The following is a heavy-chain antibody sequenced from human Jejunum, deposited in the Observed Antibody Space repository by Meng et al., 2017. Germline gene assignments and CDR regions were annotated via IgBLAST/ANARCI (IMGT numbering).Heavy chain of an antibody. CDR3: AKLTSL. V-gene: IGHV3-23*01. J-gene: IGHJ4*02. CDR1: ELTSGTSS. Sequence: WECGGVLVRPGGPLRPSCAASELTSGTSSMSWVRQAPGKGLEWVSTFTGTTTSTYYADSVKGRFTISRGNSKNTLYLQMNSLRAEDTAVYYCAKLTSLWGQGTLVTVSS. D-gene: IGHD3-16*01. CDR2: FTGTTTST.